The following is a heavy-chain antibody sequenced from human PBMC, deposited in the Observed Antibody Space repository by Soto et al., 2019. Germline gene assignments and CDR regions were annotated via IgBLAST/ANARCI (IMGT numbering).Heavy chain of an antibody. CDR3: ARGVGYSSSSGGVYYYGMDV. V-gene: IGHV4-34*01. Sequence: QVQLQQWGAGLLKPSETLSLTCAVYGGSFSGYYWSWIRQPPGKGLEWIGEINHSGSTNYNPSLKGRVTISVDTSKNQFSLKLSSVTAADTAVYYCARGVGYSSSSGGVYYYGMDVWGQGTTVTVSS. CDR1: GGSFSGYY. J-gene: IGHJ6*02. D-gene: IGHD6-6*01. CDR2: INHSGST.